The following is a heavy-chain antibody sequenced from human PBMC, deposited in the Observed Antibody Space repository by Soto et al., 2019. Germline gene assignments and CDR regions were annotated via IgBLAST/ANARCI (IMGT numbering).Heavy chain of an antibody. V-gene: IGHV1-8*01. Sequence: ASVKVSCKASGYTFTSYDINWVRQATGQGLEWMGWMNPNSGNTGYAQKFQGRVTMTRNTSISTAYMELSSLRSEDTAVYYCASGTNIVVVPAALYSSVWYYYYYMDVWGKGTTVTVSS. CDR2: MNPNSGNT. D-gene: IGHD2-2*01. CDR1: GYTFTSYD. CDR3: ASGTNIVVVPAALYSSVWYYYYYMDV. J-gene: IGHJ6*03.